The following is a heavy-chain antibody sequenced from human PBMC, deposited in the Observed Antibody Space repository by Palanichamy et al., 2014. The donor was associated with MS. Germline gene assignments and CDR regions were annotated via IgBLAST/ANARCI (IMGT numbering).Heavy chain of an antibody. J-gene: IGHJ4*02. D-gene: IGHD3-22*01. CDR1: GDSVSSKSAA. CDR3: ARGRDGSSYYDY. V-gene: IGHV6-1*01. CDR2: TYYRSNWNN. Sequence: QVQLQQSGPGLVKPSQTLSLACAIFGDSVSSKSAAWNWIRQSPSRGLEWLGRTYYRSNWNNDYALSVKSRMTINPDTSKNLFSLQLSSVTPEDTAVYYCARGRDGSSYYDYWGQGTLVTVSS.